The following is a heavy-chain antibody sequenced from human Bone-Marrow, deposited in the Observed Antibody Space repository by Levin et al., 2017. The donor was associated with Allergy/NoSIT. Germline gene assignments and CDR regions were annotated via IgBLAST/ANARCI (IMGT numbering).Heavy chain of an antibody. CDR2: IYYDGTT. V-gene: IGHV4-59*01. J-gene: IGHJ4*02. CDR1: GGSMSGNF. CDR3: ARGRVPALY. Sequence: SQTLSLPCTVSGGSMSGNFWNWIRQPPGKGLEYIGFIYYDGTTNSNPSLKSRITISLDTSKNQFSLRLTSVTAADTAVYYCARGRVPALYWGQGTLVTVSS. D-gene: IGHD3-3*01.